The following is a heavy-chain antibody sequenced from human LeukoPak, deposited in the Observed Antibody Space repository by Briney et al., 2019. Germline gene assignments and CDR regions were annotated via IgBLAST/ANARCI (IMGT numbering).Heavy chain of an antibody. D-gene: IGHD4-23*01. CDR1: GGSISSYY. V-gene: IGHV4-59*08. J-gene: IGHJ6*02. CDR3: ASSNDYGGNSGLYYYYYGMDV. Sequence: PSETLSLTCTVSGGSISSYYWSWIRQPPGKGLEWIGYIYYSGSTNYNPSLKSRVTISVDTSKNQFSLKLSSVTAADTAVYYCASSNDYGGNSGLYYYYYGMDVWGQGTTVTVSS. CDR2: IYYSGST.